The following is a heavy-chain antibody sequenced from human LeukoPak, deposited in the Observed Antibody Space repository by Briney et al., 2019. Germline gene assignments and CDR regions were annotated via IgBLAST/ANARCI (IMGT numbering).Heavy chain of an antibody. D-gene: IGHD3-22*01. J-gene: IGHJ4*02. Sequence: GGSLRLSCAASGFTFSSYSMSWVRQAPGKGLEWVSLISGSGDTTNYADSVKGRFTISRDNSKNTLYLQTNSLGADDTAVYYCYIPYYDTSAYMGYWGQGTLVTVSS. V-gene: IGHV3-23*01. CDR2: ISGSGDTT. CDR3: YIPYYDTSAYMGY. CDR1: GFTFSSYS.